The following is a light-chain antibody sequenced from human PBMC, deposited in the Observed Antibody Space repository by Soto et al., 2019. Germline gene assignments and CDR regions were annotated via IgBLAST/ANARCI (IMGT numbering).Light chain of an antibody. V-gene: IGKV2-28*01. J-gene: IGKJ5*01. Sequence: DIVVTQSPLSLPVTPGEPASISCRSSQSLLHSNGYNYLDWYLQKPGQSPQLLIYLGSNRASGVPDRFSGSGSVTDFTLKISRVEAEDVGVYYCMQAVQSPRTFGQGTRLEIK. CDR3: MQAVQSPRT. CDR1: QSLLHSNGYNY. CDR2: LGS.